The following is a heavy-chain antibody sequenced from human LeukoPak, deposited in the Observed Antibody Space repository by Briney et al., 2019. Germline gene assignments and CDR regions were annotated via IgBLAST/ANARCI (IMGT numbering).Heavy chain of an antibody. CDR2: ISSSADT. CDR1: GFTFSSSA. J-gene: IGHJ5*02. Sequence: GGSLRLSCAASGFTFSSSAMTWVRRAPGKGLEWVSGISSSADTYYADSVKGRFTISRDNSNNMLSLQMNSLRTEDTAIYYCAKGRDHSDSWGQGTLVTVSS. V-gene: IGHV3-23*01. CDR3: AKGRDHSDS.